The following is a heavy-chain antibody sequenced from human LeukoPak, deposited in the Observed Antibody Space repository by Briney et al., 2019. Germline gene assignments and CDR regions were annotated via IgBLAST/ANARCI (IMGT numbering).Heavy chain of an antibody. D-gene: IGHD3-22*01. CDR1: GIALSNYG. V-gene: IGHV3-23*01. Sequence: GGSLRLSCAVSGIALSNYGMTWVRQAPGKGLEWVAGISDSGGRTNYADSVKGRFTISRDNSKNTLYLQMNSLRAEDTAVYYCAKEPLYYYDSSGYYHYWGQGTLVTVSS. CDR2: ISDSGGRT. J-gene: IGHJ4*02. CDR3: AKEPLYYYDSSGYYHY.